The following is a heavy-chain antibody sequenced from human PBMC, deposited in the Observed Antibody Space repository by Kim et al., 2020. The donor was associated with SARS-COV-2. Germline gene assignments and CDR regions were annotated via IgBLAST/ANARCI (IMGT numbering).Heavy chain of an antibody. CDR2: INHSGST. CDR3: ARGRGVYSSSWYAPY. CDR1: GGSFSGYY. D-gene: IGHD6-13*01. J-gene: IGHJ4*02. V-gene: IGHV4-34*01. Sequence: SETLSLTCAVYGGSFSGYYWSWIRQPPGKGLEWIGEINHSGSTNYNPSLKSRVTISVDTSKNQFSLKLSSVTAADTAVYYCARGRGVYSSSWYAPYWGQGTLVTVSS.